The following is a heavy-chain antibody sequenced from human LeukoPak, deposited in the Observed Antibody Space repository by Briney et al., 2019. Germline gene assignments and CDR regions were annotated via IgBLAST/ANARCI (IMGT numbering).Heavy chain of an antibody. V-gene: IGHV1-2*02. D-gene: IGHD6-13*01. CDR1: GYTFTDYY. J-gene: IGHJ4*02. CDR2: INPNSGGT. CDR3: ARVIAAAGYNFDY. Sequence: ASVKVSCKASGYTFTDYYMHWVRQAPGQGLEWMGWINPNSGGTNYAQKFQGRVTMTRDTSISTAYMELSRLRSDDTAVYYCARVIAAAGYNFDYWGQGTLVTVSS.